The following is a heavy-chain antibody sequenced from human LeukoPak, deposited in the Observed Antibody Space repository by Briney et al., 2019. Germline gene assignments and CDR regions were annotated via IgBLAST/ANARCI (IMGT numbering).Heavy chain of an antibody. V-gene: IGHV4-38-2*02. Sequence: PSETLSLTCTVSGYSLSSGYYWGWIRPPPGKGLEWIGSVDHSGGTYYNPSLRSRVSISVDTSKNQFSLKLSSVTAAGTAVYYCARHEWGITNAFDIWGQGTMVTVSS. D-gene: IGHD1-14*01. CDR3: ARHEWGITNAFDI. J-gene: IGHJ3*02. CDR1: GYSLSSGYY. CDR2: VDHSGGT.